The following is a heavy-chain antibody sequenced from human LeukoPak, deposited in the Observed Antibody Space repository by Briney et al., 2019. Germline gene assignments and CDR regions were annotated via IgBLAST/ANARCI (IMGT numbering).Heavy chain of an antibody. V-gene: IGHV1-46*01. CDR3: ARSPYAFDY. J-gene: IGHJ4*02. CDR2: INPSGGST. CDR1: GYTFTSCY. Sequence: ASVKASFKASGYTFTSCYMHWGRQAPGQGLEWMGIINPSGGSTSYAQKFQGRVTMTRDMSTSTVYMELSSLRSEDTAVYYCARSPYAFDYWGQGTLVTVSS. D-gene: IGHD3-16*01.